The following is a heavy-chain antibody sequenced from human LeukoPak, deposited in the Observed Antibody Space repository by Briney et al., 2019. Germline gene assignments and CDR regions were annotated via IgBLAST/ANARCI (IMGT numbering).Heavy chain of an antibody. J-gene: IGHJ4*02. D-gene: IGHD2-21*02. V-gene: IGHV3-23*01. CDR3: AKDHIVVVTAILAPDY. Sequence: PGGSLRLSCAASGFTFSSYAMSWVRQAPGKGLEWVSAISGSGGSTYYADSVKGRFTISRDNSKNTLYLQMDSLRAEDTAVYYCAKDHIVVVTAILAPDYWGQGTLVTVSS. CDR1: GFTFSSYA. CDR2: ISGSGGST.